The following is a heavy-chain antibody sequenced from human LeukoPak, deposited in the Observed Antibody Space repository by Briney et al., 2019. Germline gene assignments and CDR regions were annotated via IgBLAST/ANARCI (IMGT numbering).Heavy chain of an antibody. D-gene: IGHD2-2*01. CDR2: INPNNGGT. Sequence: ASVKVSCKASGYTFNGYYIHWVRQAPGQGLEWMGWINPNNGGTNYAQKFQGRVTMTRDTSTSTAYMELSRLRSDDTAVYYCARGVPAAKDWCDPWGQGTLVTVSS. V-gene: IGHV1-2*02. J-gene: IGHJ5*02. CDR1: GYTFNGYY. CDR3: ARGVPAAKDWCDP.